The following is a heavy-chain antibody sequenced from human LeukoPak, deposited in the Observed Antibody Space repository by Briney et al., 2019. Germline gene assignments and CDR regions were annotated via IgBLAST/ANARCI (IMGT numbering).Heavy chain of an antibody. J-gene: IGHJ6*03. Sequence: SQTLSLTCTVSGGSITSGGYSWSWIRQHPGKGLEWIGYIYYSGSTYFNPSLKSRVTISVDTSKNQFSLRLSSVTAADTAVYYCARTSPGYLGYYYMDVWGKGTTVTVSS. CDR3: ARTSPGYLGYYYMDV. CDR2: IYYSGST. V-gene: IGHV4-31*03. D-gene: IGHD5-18*01. CDR1: GGSITSGGYS.